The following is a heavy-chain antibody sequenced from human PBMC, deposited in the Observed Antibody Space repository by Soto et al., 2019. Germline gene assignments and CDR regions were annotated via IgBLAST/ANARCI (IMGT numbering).Heavy chain of an antibody. D-gene: IGHD2-15*01. CDR1: GFIFGNYM. V-gene: IGHV3-23*01. Sequence: EVQLLESGGGLVQPGESLRLSCAVSGFIFGNYMMTWVRQAPGKGLEWVSTVSDSGDSTYYAESVKGRFTISRDNSKNTLYLQMDSRGAEATAVYYCAPHVYCSGGSCHYDAFDIRGQGTMVTVSS. CDR3: APHVYCSGGSCHYDAFDI. J-gene: IGHJ3*02. CDR2: VSDSGDST.